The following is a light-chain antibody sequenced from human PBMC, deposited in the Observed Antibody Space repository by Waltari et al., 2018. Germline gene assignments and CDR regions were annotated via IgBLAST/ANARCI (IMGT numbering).Light chain of an antibody. CDR3: YAYAGTRGV. V-gene: IGLV2-23*01. CDR1: SSDIASYNL. Sequence: QSALTQPASVSGSPGQSITISCTGTSSDIASYNLVSWYQQHPGKAPKPSIYEANKRPSGVYSRFSGSKSGNTASLTISGPQAEDEANYYCYAYAGTRGVFGTGTKVTVL. J-gene: IGLJ1*01. CDR2: EAN.